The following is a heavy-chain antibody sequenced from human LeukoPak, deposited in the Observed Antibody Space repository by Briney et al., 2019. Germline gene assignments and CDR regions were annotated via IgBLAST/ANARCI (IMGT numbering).Heavy chain of an antibody. D-gene: IGHD2-15*01. CDR2: ISGSGGST. V-gene: IGHV3-23*01. CDR1: GFTFSNAW. J-gene: IGHJ5*02. CDR3: ARDRLRLGYERTNWFDP. Sequence: GGSLRLSCAASGFTFSNAWMSWVRQAPGKGLEWVSAISGSGGSTYYADSVKGRFTISRDNSKNTLYLQMNSLRAEDTAVFYCARDRLRLGYERTNWFDPWGQGTLVTLSS.